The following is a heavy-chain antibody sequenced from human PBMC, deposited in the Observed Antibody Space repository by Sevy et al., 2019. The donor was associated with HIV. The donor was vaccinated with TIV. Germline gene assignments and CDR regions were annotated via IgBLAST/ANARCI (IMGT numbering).Heavy chain of an antibody. Sequence: SETLSLTCAVSSYSVGSDNYWGWIRQSPGKGLEWIGIIYRSGTTYYNPSLKSRVTISVDTSKNQFSLKLSSVTASDTAVYFCARALGMATFGQILFDSWGQGTLVTVSS. D-gene: IGHD5-12*01. CDR3: ARALGMATFGQILFDS. V-gene: IGHV4-38-2*01. CDR2: IYRSGTT. CDR1: SYSVGSDNY. J-gene: IGHJ5*01.